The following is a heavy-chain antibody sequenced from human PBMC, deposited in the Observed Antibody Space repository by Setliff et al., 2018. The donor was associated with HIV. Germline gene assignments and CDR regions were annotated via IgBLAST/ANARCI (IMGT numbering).Heavy chain of an antibody. CDR3: ARSGSSSPYYFYY. D-gene: IGHD6-6*01. CDR2: IYYSGST. Sequence: SETLSLTCSVSGGSINNDIYFWSWIRQHPGKGLEWIGYIYYSGSTYYNPSLKSRITISVDTSKNQFSLRLSSVTAADTAVYYCARSGSSSPYYFYYWGQGTLVTVSS. J-gene: IGHJ4*02. V-gene: IGHV4-31*03. CDR1: GGSINNDIYF.